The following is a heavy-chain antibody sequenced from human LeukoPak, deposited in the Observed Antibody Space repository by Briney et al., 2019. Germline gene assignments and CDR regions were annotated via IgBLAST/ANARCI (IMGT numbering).Heavy chain of an antibody. Sequence: ASVKVSCKASGGTFSSYAISWVRQAPGQGLEWMGWISGSNGNTNYAQKFLGRVSMTADTSTSTVYMELSSLRSEDTAVYYCERDRLRYFDWPPGWFDPWGQGTLVTVSS. CDR2: ISGSNGNT. V-gene: IGHV1-18*01. J-gene: IGHJ5*02. CDR3: ERDRLRYFDWPPGWFDP. D-gene: IGHD3-9*01. CDR1: GGTFSSYA.